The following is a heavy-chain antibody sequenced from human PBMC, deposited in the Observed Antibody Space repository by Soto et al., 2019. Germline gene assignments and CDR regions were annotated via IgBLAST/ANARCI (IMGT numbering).Heavy chain of an antibody. CDR1: GGSISSGSYY. J-gene: IGHJ4*02. CDR3: ARSDSSTKTRYYFDR. V-gene: IGHV4-31*03. Sequence: PSETLSLTCTVSGGSISSGSYYWTWIRQHPGKGLEWIGHIYSTESTNYNPSPKSRLTISVDMSASQFSLKLSSVTVADTAVYYCARSDSSTKTRYYFDRWGQGTLVTVSS. D-gene: IGHD3-22*01. CDR2: IYSTEST.